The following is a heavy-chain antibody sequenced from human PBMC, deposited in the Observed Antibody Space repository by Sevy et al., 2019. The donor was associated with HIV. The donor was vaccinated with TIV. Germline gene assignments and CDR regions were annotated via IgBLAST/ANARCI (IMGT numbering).Heavy chain of an antibody. CDR2: ISWNSGSI. J-gene: IGHJ6*02. CDR1: GFTFDDYA. D-gene: IGHD3-16*01. V-gene: IGHV3-9*01. CDR3: AKDMGDGYNAYYYYGMDV. Sequence: GGSLRLSCAASGFTFDDYAMHWVRQAPGKGLEWVSGISWNSGSIGYADSVKGRFTISRDNAKNSLYLQMNSLRAEDTALYYCAKDMGDGYNAYYYYGMDVWGQGTTVNVSS.